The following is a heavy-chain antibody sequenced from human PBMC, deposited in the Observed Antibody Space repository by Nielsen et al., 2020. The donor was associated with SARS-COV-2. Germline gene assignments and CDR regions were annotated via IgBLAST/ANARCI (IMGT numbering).Heavy chain of an antibody. CDR2: IYYSGST. CDR1: GGSISSSSYY. D-gene: IGHD3-3*01. J-gene: IGHJ4*02. Sequence: SETLSLTCTVSGGSISSSSYYWGWIRQPPGKGLEWIGYIYYSGSTYYNPSLKSRVTISVDTSKNQFSLKLSSVTAADTAVYYCARGYYDFWSGYQPNFDYWGQGTLVTVSS. CDR3: ARGYYDFWSGYQPNFDY. V-gene: IGHV4-31*03.